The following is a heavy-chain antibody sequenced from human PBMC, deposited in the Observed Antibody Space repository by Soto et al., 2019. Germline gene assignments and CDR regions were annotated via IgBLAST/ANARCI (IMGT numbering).Heavy chain of an antibody. J-gene: IGHJ4*02. V-gene: IGHV4-34*01. CDR1: GGSFSGYY. CDR2: INHSGST. Sequence: PSETLSLTCAVYGGSFSGYYWSWIRQPPGKGLEWIGEINHSGSTNYNPSLKSRVTISVDTSKNQFSLKLSSVTAADTAVYYCASRAMTTVTTPKVIDYWGQGTLVTVSS. D-gene: IGHD4-17*01. CDR3: ASRAMTTVTTPKVIDY.